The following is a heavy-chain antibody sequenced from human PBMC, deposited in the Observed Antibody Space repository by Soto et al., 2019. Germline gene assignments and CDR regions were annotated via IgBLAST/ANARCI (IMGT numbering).Heavy chain of an antibody. CDR1: GYTFTSYD. J-gene: IGHJ6*02. CDR2: MNPNSGNT. D-gene: IGHD1-26*01. V-gene: IGHV1-8*01. CDR3: ARVVGATSDYYYYGMDV. Sequence: GASVKVSCKASGYTFTSYDLNWVRKAAGQGLEWMGWMNPNSGNTGYAQKFQGRVTMTRSTSISTAYMELSSLRSEDTAVYYCARVVGATSDYYYYGMDVWGQGTTVTSP.